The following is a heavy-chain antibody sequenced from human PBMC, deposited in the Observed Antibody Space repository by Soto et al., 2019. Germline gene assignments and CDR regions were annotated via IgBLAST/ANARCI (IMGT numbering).Heavy chain of an antibody. J-gene: IGHJ6*03. CDR1: GGSFSGYY. Sequence: PSETLSLTCAVYGGSFSGYYWSWIRQTPGKGLEWIGEINHSGSTNYNPSLKSRVTISVDTSKNQFSLKLSSVTAADTAVYYCARVTMVRGVIIFYYYYMDVWGKGTTVTVSS. CDR3: ARVTMVRGVIIFYYYYMDV. D-gene: IGHD3-10*01. CDR2: INHSGST. V-gene: IGHV4-34*01.